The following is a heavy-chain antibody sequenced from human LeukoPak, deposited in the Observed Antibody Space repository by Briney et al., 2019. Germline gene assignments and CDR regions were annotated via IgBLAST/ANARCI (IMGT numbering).Heavy chain of an antibody. CDR1: GGSISSGSYY. CDR3: ARGYSGSYSFDY. Sequence: NPSQTLSLTCTVSGGSISSGSYYWGWIRQPAGKGLEWVGRIYTSGSTNYNPSLKSRVTISVIMSKNQFSLELSSVTAGDTAVYYCARGYSGSYSFDYWGQGTLVTVSS. D-gene: IGHD1-26*01. J-gene: IGHJ4*02. CDR2: IYTSGST. V-gene: IGHV4-61*02.